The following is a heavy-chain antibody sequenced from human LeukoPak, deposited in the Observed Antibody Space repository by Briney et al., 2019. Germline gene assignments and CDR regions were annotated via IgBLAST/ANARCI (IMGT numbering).Heavy chain of an antibody. D-gene: IGHD1-26*01. Sequence: GGSLRLSCVASGFTFSNYAMSWVRQAPGEGLEWVSAISGSGGSTYYADSVKGRFTISRDNSKNTLYLQMNSLRAEDTAVYYCAKDRRQWELPYYFDYWGQGTLVTVSS. CDR1: GFTFSNYA. CDR2: ISGSGGST. V-gene: IGHV3-23*01. J-gene: IGHJ4*02. CDR3: AKDRRQWELPYYFDY.